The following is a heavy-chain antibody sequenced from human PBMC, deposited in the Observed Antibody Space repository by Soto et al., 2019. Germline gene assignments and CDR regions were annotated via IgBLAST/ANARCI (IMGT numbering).Heavy chain of an antibody. D-gene: IGHD3-22*01. CDR3: ARARYDSSGYYFPFDP. J-gene: IGHJ5*02. Sequence: SETLSLTCTVSGGSISSYYWSWIRQPPGKGREWIGYIYYSGSTNYNPSLKSRVTISVDTSKNQFSLKLSSVTAADAAVYYCARARYDSSGYYFPFDPWGQGTLVTVSS. V-gene: IGHV4-59*01. CDR1: GGSISSYY. CDR2: IYYSGST.